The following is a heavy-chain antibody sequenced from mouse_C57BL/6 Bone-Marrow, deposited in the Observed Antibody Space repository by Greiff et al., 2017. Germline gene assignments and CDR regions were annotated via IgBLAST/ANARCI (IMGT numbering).Heavy chain of an antibody. V-gene: IGHV5-4*03. D-gene: IGHD1-1*01. CDR2: ISDGGSYT. Sequence: EVKLMESGGGLVKPGGSLKLSCAASGFTFSSYAMSWVRQTPEKRLEWVATISDGGSYTYYPDNVKGRFTISRDNAKNNLYLQMSHLKSEDTAMYYCARGGTTNAYWGQGTLVTVSA. CDR3: ARGGTTNAY. J-gene: IGHJ3*01. CDR1: GFTFSSYA.